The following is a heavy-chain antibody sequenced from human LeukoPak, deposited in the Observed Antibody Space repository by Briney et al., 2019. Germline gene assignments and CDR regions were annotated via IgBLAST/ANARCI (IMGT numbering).Heavy chain of an antibody. CDR1: GYGFTTYW. J-gene: IGHJ5*02. D-gene: IGHD2-15*01. V-gene: IGHV5-51*01. Sequence: GESLKISCKGSGYGFTTYWIGWVRQMPGKGLEWMGIIYPGDSDTRYSPSFQGQVTISADKSISTAYLQWSSLKASDTAMYYCARRYCSGGSCGWFDPWGQGTLVTVSS. CDR3: ARRYCSGGSCGWFDP. CDR2: IYPGDSDT.